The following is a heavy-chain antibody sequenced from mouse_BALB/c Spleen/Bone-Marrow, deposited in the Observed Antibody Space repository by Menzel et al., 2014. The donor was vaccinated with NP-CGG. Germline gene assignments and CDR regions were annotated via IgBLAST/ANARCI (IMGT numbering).Heavy chain of an antibody. CDR2: ISYDGSN. CDR3: ARGGPFDY. V-gene: IGHV3-6*02. Sequence: VQLQQSGPGLVKPSQSLSLTCSVTGYSITSGYYWNWIRQFPGNKLEWMGYISYDGSNNYNPSLKNRISITRDTSKNQFFLKLNSVTTEDTATYCCARGGPFDYWGQGTTLTVSS. CDR1: GYSITSGYY. J-gene: IGHJ2*01.